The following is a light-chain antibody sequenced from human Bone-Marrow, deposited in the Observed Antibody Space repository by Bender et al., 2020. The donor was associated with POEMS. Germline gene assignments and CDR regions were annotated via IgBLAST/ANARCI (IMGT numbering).Light chain of an antibody. CDR2: QDT. J-gene: IGLJ2*01. V-gene: IGLV3-1*01. CDR3: QAWDTYSVI. Sequence: SYEVTQPPSVSVSPGQTASITCSGDDLGDKYVAWYQQKPGQSPVLVIYQDTKRPSGIPERFSGSNSRNTATLTISGTQAMDEADYYCQAWDTYSVIFGGGTKLTV. CDR1: DLGDKY.